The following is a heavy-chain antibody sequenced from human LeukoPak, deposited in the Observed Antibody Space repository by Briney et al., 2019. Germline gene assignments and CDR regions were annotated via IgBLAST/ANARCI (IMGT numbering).Heavy chain of an antibody. CDR3: ARGYHGIYYYRMDG. CDR1: GFTVSSNY. D-gene: IGHD2-2*01. Sequence: GGSLRLSCAASGFTVSSNYMSWVRQAPGKGLEWVSVIYSGGSTYYADSVKGRFTISRDNSKNTLYLQMNSLRAEDTAVYYCARGYHGIYYYRMDGWGQGTTVTVSS. J-gene: IGHJ6*02. V-gene: IGHV3-53*01. CDR2: IYSGGST.